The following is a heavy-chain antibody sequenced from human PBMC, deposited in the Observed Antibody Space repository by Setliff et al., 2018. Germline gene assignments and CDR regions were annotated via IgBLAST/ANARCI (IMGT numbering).Heavy chain of an antibody. J-gene: IGHJ4*02. CDR1: GFTLSPFA. D-gene: IGHD1-7*01. V-gene: IGHV3-23*03. CDR3: AKPQLELRWGFES. Sequence: GGSLRLSCAASGFTLSPFAMSWVRQAPGKGLEWVSTIYRGDRDTFYTDSVKGWFTIFRDSSKNTLYLQMTSLRAEDTAVYYCAKPQLELRWGFESWGQGTLVTVS. CDR2: IYRGDRDT.